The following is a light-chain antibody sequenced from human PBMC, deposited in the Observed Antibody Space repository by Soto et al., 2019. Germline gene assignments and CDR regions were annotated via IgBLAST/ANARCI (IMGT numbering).Light chain of an antibody. CDR1: SSNIGSNT. J-gene: IGLJ1*01. CDR3: AAWDDSLNGYV. CDR2: SNN. V-gene: IGLV1-44*01. Sequence: QSVLTQPPSASGTPGQRVTFSCSGSSSNIGSNTVNWYQQLPGTAPKLLIYSNNQRPSGVPDRFSGSESGTSASLAISGLQTEDEADYYCAAWDDSLNGYVFGTGTKLTVL.